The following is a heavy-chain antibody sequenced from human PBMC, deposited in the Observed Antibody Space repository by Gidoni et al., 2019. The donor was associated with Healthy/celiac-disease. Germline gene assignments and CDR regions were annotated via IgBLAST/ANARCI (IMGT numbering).Heavy chain of an antibody. J-gene: IGHJ3*02. Sequence: EVQLVESGGGLVQPGGSLRLSCSASGFTFSSYAMHWVRQAPGKGLEYVSAISSNGGSTYYADSVKGRFTISRDNSKNTLYLQMSSLRAEDTAVYYCVIGNDFWSGYYPVDDAFDIWGQGTMVTVSS. V-gene: IGHV3-64D*06. CDR1: GFTFSSYA. CDR2: ISSNGGST. CDR3: VIGNDFWSGYYPVDDAFDI. D-gene: IGHD3-3*01.